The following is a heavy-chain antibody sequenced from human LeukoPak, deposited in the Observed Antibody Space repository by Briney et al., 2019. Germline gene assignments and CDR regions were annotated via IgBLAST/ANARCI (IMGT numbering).Heavy chain of an antibody. J-gene: IGHJ4*02. D-gene: IGHD3-22*01. CDR2: ITNSGTTI. CDR1: GFTFTDYY. Sequence: KPGGSLRLSCAASGFTFTDYYMSWIRQAPGKGLEWVSYITNSGTTIYYADSVKGRFTISRDNAKNSLYLQMNSLRAEDTAVYYCARRSYYYDSSGLSFYYFDYWGQGTLVTVSS. V-gene: IGHV3-11*01. CDR3: ARRSYYYDSSGLSFYYFDY.